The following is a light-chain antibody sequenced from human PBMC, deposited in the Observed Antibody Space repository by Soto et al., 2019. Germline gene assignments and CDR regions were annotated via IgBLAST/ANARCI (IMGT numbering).Light chain of an antibody. CDR3: MQGTHWPPWT. Sequence: DVVMTQSPLSLPVTLGQPASISCRSNQSLLSSDGNSYLNWFQQRPGQSPRRLTYKVSIRDSGVPDRFSGSGSGIEFTLKISRVEAEDVGICYCMQGTHWPPWTFGQGIKVEIK. J-gene: IGKJ1*01. CDR2: KVS. V-gene: IGKV2-30*01. CDR1: QSLLSSDGNSY.